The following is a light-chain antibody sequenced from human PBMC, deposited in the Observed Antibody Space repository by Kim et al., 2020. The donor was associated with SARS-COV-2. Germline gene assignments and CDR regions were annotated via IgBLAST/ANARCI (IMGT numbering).Light chain of an antibody. J-gene: IGKJ1*01. Sequence: ASGGDRVTIPCRASQGVSDWLAWYQQKPGKPPKLLIYKASTLEDGVPSRFSATESGTEFTLTINSLQPDDFATYYCQQYYSGSRAFGQGTKVDIK. V-gene: IGKV1-5*03. CDR3: QQYYSGSRA. CDR1: QGVSDW. CDR2: KAS.